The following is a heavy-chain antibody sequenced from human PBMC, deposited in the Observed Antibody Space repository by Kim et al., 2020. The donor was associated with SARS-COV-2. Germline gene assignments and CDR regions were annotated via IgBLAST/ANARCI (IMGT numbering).Heavy chain of an antibody. CDR2: IYHSGST. D-gene: IGHD4-17*01. CDR1: GGSISSSNW. CDR3: ARAPATVYFYYFDY. V-gene: IGHV4-4*02. Sequence: SETLSLTCAVSGGSISSSNWWSWVRQPPGKGLEWIGEIYHSGSTNYNPSLKSRVTISVDKSKNQFSLKLSSVTAADTAVYYCARAPATVYFYYFDYWGQGTLVTVSS. J-gene: IGHJ4*02.